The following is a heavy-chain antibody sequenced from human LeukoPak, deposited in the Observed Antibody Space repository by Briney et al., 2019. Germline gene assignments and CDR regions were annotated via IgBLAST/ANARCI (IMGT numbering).Heavy chain of an antibody. J-gene: IGHJ4*02. CDR3: ARGIVATTLFDY. D-gene: IGHD5-12*01. V-gene: IGHV3-7*03. Sequence: GGSLRLSCAASGFTFSSYWMSWVRQAPGKGLEWVANIKQHGSEKYYVDSVEGRFTISRDNAKNSLSLQMNSLRAEDTAVYYCARGIVATTLFDYWGQGTLVTVSS. CDR1: GFTFSSYW. CDR2: IKQHGSEK.